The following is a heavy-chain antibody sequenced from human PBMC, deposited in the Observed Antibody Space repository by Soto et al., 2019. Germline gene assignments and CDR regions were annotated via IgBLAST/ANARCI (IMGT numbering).Heavy chain of an antibody. D-gene: IGHD3-10*01. Sequence: QVQLEQSGAEVKKPGSSVKISRKASGGTLSDHGVSWLRQAPRQGLEWVGGTIPVFNTAKYAPKFQGRVTIAADKSTNIAYMELGSLRSDDTAFYYCARGVYGSGNYYTGPSAFDIWGQGTLVIVSS. CDR2: TIPVFNTA. CDR3: ARGVYGSGNYYTGPSAFDI. CDR1: GGTLSDHG. J-gene: IGHJ3*02. V-gene: IGHV1-69*06.